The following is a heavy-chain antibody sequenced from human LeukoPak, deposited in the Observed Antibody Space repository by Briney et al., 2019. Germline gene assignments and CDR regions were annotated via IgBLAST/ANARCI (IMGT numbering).Heavy chain of an antibody. CDR3: ARDGWFGDNNWFDP. J-gene: IGHJ5*02. CDR1: GFTFSSYS. CDR2: ISSASNTI. Sequence: GGSLRLSCAASGFTFSSYSMNWVRQAPGKGLEWVSYISSASNTIYYADSVKGRFTISRDNAKNSVYLQMNSLRAEDTAMYYCARDGWFGDNNWFDPWGQGTLVTVSS. D-gene: IGHD3-10*01. V-gene: IGHV3-48*01.